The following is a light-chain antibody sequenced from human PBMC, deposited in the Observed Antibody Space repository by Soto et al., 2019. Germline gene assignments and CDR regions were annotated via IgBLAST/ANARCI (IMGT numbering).Light chain of an antibody. J-gene: IGLJ1*01. Sequence: QSALTQPASVSGSPGQSITISCTGTSSDVGAYNYVSWYQQHPGKAPKLMIYEVSNRPSGVSDRFSGSKSGNTAFLTVSGLQAEDEADYYCLSYADTAYVFGTGTKVTVL. CDR3: LSYADTAYV. CDR1: SSDVGAYNY. CDR2: EVS. V-gene: IGLV2-14*01.